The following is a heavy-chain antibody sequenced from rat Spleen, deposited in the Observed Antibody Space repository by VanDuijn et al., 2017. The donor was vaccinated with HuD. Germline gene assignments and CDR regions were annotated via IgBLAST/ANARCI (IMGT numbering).Heavy chain of an antibody. CDR2: ITYEGSSN. D-gene: IGHD1-2*01. CDR3: ARHSSTFYVMDA. J-gene: IGHJ4*01. Sequence: EVQLVESGGGLVQPGRSLKLSCVASGFTFNNYWMTWIRQAPKKGLEWVASITYEGSSNYYGDSVKGRFTVSRDNAKNTLYLQMNSLGSEDTATYYCARHSSTFYVMDAWGQGASVTVSS. CDR1: GFTFNNYW. V-gene: IGHV5-22*01.